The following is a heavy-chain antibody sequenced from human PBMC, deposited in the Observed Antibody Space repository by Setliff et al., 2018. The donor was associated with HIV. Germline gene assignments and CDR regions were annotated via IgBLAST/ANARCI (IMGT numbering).Heavy chain of an antibody. CDR3: ARLRPSVADRSYFDH. CDR1: VGSIIGSRYF. Sequence: PSETLSLTCTVSVGSIIGSRYFWGWIRQPPGKGLEWIGSVYYSGITYYSSSLKSRVTVSVDTSKIQFSLKLTSVTAADTAVYYCARLRPSVADRSYFDHWGQGTLVTVSS. J-gene: IGHJ4*02. CDR2: VYYSGIT. D-gene: IGHD6-19*01. V-gene: IGHV4-39*01.